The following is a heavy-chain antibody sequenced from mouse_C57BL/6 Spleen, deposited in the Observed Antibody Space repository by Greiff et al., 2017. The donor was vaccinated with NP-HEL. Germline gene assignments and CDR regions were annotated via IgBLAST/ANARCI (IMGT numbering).Heavy chain of an antibody. J-gene: IGHJ1*03. D-gene: IGHD1-1*01. CDR2: INPSTGGT. Sequence: EVKLMESGPELVKPGASVKISCKASGYSFTGYYMNWVKQSPEKSLEWIGEINPSTGGTTYNQKFKAKATLTVDKSSSTAYMQLKSLTSEDSAVYYCARKPNYYGSSHWYFDVWGTGTTVTVSS. CDR3: ARKPNYYGSSHWYFDV. CDR1: GYSFTGYY. V-gene: IGHV1-42*01.